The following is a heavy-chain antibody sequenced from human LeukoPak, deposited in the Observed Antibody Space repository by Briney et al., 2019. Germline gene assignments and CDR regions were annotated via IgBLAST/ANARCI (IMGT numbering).Heavy chain of an antibody. CDR2: ISSISGRTK. Sequence: GGSLRLSCAASGFGFTSYDMNWVRQAPGKGLEWVSYISSISGRTKHYADSVKGRFPISRDNAKNSLFLQMNNLRAEDTAVYYCARDPRRGFSPDAFDIWGQGTMVTVSS. J-gene: IGHJ3*02. CDR3: ARDPRRGFSPDAFDI. V-gene: IGHV3-48*03. CDR1: GFGFTSYD. D-gene: IGHD3-10*01.